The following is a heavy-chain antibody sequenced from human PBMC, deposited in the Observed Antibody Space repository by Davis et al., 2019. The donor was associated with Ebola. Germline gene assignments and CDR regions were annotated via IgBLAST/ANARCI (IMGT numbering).Heavy chain of an antibody. D-gene: IGHD5-18*01. J-gene: IGHJ4*02. Sequence: ASVKVSCKASGYTFTNYYMHWVRQAPGQGLEWMGIINPSGGSTSYAQKFQGRVTMTRDTSTSTVYMELSSLRSEDTAVYYCATGQWRLWLIYWGQGTLVTVSS. CDR1: GYTFTNYY. CDR2: INPSGGST. V-gene: IGHV1-46*03. CDR3: ATGQWRLWLIY.